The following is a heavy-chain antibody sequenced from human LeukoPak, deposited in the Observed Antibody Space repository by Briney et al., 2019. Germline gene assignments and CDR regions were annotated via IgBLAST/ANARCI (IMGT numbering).Heavy chain of an antibody. J-gene: IGHJ4*02. V-gene: IGHV4-39*01. Sequence: AETLSLTATGSSGSISGTDNDWGWIRQPPGKGLEWIGSIHSAGNTYHNPSLKGRLTSSVDTSKNELSLKLNSVTAADSAVYYCVKHGLWRVRDYWSQGTPVTVSS. CDR2: IHSAGNT. CDR3: VKHGLWRVRDY. CDR1: SGSISGTDND. D-gene: IGHD6-19*01.